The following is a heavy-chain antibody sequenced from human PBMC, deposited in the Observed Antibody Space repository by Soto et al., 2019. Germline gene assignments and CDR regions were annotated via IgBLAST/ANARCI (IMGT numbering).Heavy chain of an antibody. Sequence: VGSLRLSCAASGFTFSSYAMSWVRQAPGKGLEWVSGISASGGSTDYADSVKGRLTISRDNSKNTLYVQMNSLRAEDTAVYYCAKTPYSSSWYYFDYWGQGTPVTVSS. D-gene: IGHD6-13*01. J-gene: IGHJ4*02. CDR3: AKTPYSSSWYYFDY. CDR2: ISASGGST. V-gene: IGHV3-23*01. CDR1: GFTFSSYA.